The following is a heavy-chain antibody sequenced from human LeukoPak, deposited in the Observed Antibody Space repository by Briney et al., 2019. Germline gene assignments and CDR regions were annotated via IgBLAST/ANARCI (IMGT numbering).Heavy chain of an antibody. D-gene: IGHD3-3*01. J-gene: IGHJ4*02. V-gene: IGHV1-2*02. CDR1: GYTFTGYY. CDR2: INPNSGGT. CDR3: ARGAEVVLRFLEWPCGY. Sequence: ASVKVSCKASGYTFTGYYMRWVRQAPGQGLEWMGWINPNSGGTNYAQKFQGRVTMTRDTSISTAFMELSRLRSDDTAVYYCARGAEVVLRFLEWPCGYWGQGTLVTVSS.